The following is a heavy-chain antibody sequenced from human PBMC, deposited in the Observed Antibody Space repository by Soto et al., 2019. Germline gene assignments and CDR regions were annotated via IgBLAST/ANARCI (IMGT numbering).Heavy chain of an antibody. Sequence: SETLSLTCAVYGGSFSGYYWSWIRQPPGKGLEWIGEINHSGSTNYNPSLKSRVTISVDTSKNQFSLKLSSVTAADTAVYYCARGLGKGWSFFRNWFDPWGQGTMVTVS. V-gene: IGHV4-34*01. CDR1: GGSFSGYY. J-gene: IGHJ5*02. CDR2: INHSGST. CDR3: ARGLGKGWSFFRNWFDP. D-gene: IGHD6-19*01.